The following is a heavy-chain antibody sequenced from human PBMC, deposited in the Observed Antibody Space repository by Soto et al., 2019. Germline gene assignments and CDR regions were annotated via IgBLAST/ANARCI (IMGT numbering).Heavy chain of an antibody. Sequence: QVQLVQSGADVKKPWASVKVSCKASGDNFTSYGISWVRQAPGQGLERMGWISPHNDGTKYARRFQDRVTMTTETPTSTVYMELGSLRSDDTAVYYCARDLYYSSGRYFDHDAFDIWGQGTVVTVSS. J-gene: IGHJ3*02. CDR2: ISPHNDGT. V-gene: IGHV1-18*01. CDR1: GDNFTSYG. CDR3: ARDLYYSSGRYFDHDAFDI. D-gene: IGHD6-19*01.